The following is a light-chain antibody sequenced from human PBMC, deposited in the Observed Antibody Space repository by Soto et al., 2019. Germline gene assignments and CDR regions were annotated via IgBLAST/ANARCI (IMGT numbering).Light chain of an antibody. V-gene: IGKV1-12*01. CDR2: KAS. J-gene: IGKJ4*01. CDR1: QVISSW. CDR3: QQASSFPFT. Sequence: DIQMTQSPSSLSASVGDRVTITRRASQVISSWLVWYQQKPGNAPKLLIYKASTLQTGVPSRFSGSESGTEFTLTISSLQPEDFATYYCQQASSFPFTFGGGTEVQIK.